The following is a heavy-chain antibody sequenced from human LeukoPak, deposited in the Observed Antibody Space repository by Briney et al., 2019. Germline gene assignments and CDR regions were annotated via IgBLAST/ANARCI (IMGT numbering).Heavy chain of an antibody. Sequence: GRSLRLSCAASGFNFGSYGMHWVRQAPDKGLEWLAVIWYDGSEKYYADSVKGRFTISRDNAKNTLYLQVSGLTVGDTALYYCVRGGCKSTSCYDSWGQGTLVTVSS. CDR1: GFNFGSYG. J-gene: IGHJ4*02. CDR3: VRGGCKSTSCYDS. D-gene: IGHD2-2*01. CDR2: IWYDGSEK. V-gene: IGHV3-33*01.